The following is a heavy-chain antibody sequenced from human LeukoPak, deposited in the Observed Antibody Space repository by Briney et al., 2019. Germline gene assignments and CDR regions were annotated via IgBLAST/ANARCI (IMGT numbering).Heavy chain of an antibody. D-gene: IGHD4-11*01. CDR2: IYYSGST. CDR1: GGSISSSSYY. CDR3: ARRSTVTTYYFDY. V-gene: IGHV4-39*01. J-gene: IGHJ4*02. Sequence: PSETLSLTCTVSGGSISSSSYYWGWIRQPPGKGLEWIGSIYYSGSTYYNPSLKSRVTISVDTSKNQFSLKLSSVTAADTAVYYCARRSTVTTYYFDYWGQGTLVTVSS.